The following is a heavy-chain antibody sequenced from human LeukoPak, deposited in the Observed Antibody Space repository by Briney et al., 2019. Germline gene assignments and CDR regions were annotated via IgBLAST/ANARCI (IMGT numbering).Heavy chain of an antibody. V-gene: IGHV3-23*01. Sequence: PGGSLRLSCAASGFTFRSYAMSWVRQAPGEGLEWVSAISGSGDTTYYADSVKGRFTISRDNSKNTLYLQMNSPRPEDTAVYYCAKVGARGCSSSTCFIYWGQGTLVTVSS. D-gene: IGHD2-2*01. CDR1: GFTFRSYA. J-gene: IGHJ4*02. CDR2: ISGSGDTT. CDR3: AKVGARGCSSSTCFIY.